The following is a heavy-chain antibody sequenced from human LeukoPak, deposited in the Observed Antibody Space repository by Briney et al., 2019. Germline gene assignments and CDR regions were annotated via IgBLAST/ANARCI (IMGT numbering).Heavy chain of an antibody. CDR3: ARAPRIAVAGIHCKMDV. J-gene: IGHJ6*04. CDR1: GFTFSSYW. D-gene: IGHD6-19*01. CDR2: IKQDGSEK. V-gene: IGHV3-7*01. Sequence: GGSLRLSCAASGFTFSSYWMSWVRQAPGKGLEWVANIKQDGSEKYYVDSVKGRFTISRDNAKNSLYLQMNSLRAEDTAVYYCARAPRIAVAGIHCKMDVWGKGTTVTVSS.